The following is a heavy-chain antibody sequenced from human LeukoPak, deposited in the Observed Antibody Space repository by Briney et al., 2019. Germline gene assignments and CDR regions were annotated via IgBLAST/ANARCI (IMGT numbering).Heavy chain of an antibody. J-gene: IGHJ4*02. D-gene: IGHD3-22*01. Sequence: PSETLSLTCTVSGDSISIYYWSWIRQPPGKGLEWIGYIYYTGSTPYNPSLKSRLTISIDTSKNQFSLNLISLTAADTAVCYCARGRRDSRGTSFDSWGQGTLVTVSS. CDR2: IYYTGST. V-gene: IGHV4-59*01. CDR3: ARGRRDSRGTSFDS. CDR1: GDSISIYY.